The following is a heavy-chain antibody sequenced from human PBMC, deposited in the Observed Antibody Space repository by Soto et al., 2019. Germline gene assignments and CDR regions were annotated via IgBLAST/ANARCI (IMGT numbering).Heavy chain of an antibody. CDR3: ARLLWSNSNWFDP. CDR1: GGSISSYY. J-gene: IGHJ5*02. D-gene: IGHD3-10*01. V-gene: IGHV4-59*08. Sequence: SETLSLTCTVSGGSISSYYWSWIRQPPGKGLEWIGYIYYSGSTNYNPSLKSRVTISVDTSKNQFSLKLSSVTAADTAVYFCARLLWSNSNWFDPWGKGTLVTVSS. CDR2: IYYSGST.